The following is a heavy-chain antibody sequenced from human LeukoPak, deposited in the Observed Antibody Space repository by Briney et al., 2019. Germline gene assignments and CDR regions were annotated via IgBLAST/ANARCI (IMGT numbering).Heavy chain of an antibody. CDR2: IRYDGSNK. V-gene: IGHV3-30*02. Sequence: PGGSLRLSCAASGFTFSSYGMHWVRQAPGKGLEWVAFIRYDGSNKYYADSVKGRFTISRDNSKNTLYLQMNSLRAEDTAVYYCARDLGYCSSTSCYLRAFDIWGQGTMVTVSS. J-gene: IGHJ3*02. CDR1: GFTFSSYG. D-gene: IGHD2-2*01. CDR3: ARDLGYCSSTSCYLRAFDI.